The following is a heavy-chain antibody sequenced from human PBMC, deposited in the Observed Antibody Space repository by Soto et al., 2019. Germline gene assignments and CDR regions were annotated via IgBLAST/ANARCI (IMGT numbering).Heavy chain of an antibody. Sequence: GESLKISCKGSGYSFTSYWIGWVRQMPGKGLEWMGIIYPGDSDTRYSPSFQGQVTISADKSISTAYLQWSSLKASDTAMYYCARLRYCSGGSWNCFDYWGQGTLVTVSS. J-gene: IGHJ4*02. D-gene: IGHD2-15*01. CDR2: IYPGDSDT. CDR1: GYSFTSYW. CDR3: ARLRYCSGGSWNCFDY. V-gene: IGHV5-51*01.